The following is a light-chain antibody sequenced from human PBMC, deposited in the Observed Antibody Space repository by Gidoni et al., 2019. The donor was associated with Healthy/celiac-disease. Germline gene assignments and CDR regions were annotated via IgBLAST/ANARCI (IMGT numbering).Light chain of an antibody. J-gene: IGKJ1*01. CDR2: GAS. CDR1: QSVSSSY. Sequence: EIVLTPSPGTLSLSPGERATLSFRARQSVSSSYLAWYQQKPGQAPRLLIYGASSRATGIPDRFSGSGSGTDFTLTISRLEPEDFAVYYCQQYGSSRWTFGQGTKVEIK. CDR3: QQYGSSRWT. V-gene: IGKV3-20*01.